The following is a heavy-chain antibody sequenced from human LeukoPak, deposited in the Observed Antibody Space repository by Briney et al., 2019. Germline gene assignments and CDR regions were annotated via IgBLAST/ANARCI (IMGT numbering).Heavy chain of an antibody. D-gene: IGHD4-11*01. Sequence: GGSLRLSCGASGFTFCSYIMNWVRQAPGMGLEWVSYISSSSSTIYYADSVKGRFTISRDNAKNSLYLQMNSLRADDTAVYYCARDIMGGVTTGNYMDVWGKGTTVTVSS. CDR2: ISSSSSTI. V-gene: IGHV3-48*01. J-gene: IGHJ6*03. CDR3: ARDIMGGVTTGNYMDV. CDR1: GFTFCSYI.